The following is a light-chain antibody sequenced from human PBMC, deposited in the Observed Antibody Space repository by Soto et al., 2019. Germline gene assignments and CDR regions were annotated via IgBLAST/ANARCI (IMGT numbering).Light chain of an antibody. CDR2: DAS. V-gene: IGKV3-11*01. CDR3: QQRSNPTWT. CDR1: QSVSSY. Sequence: EIVLTQSPATLSLSPGERATLSCRASQSVSSYLAWYQQKPGQAPRLLIYDASNRATGIPARFSGSGSGTDFTLTISSLEPEDFAVYYCQQRSNPTWTFGQWTKVEIK. J-gene: IGKJ1*01.